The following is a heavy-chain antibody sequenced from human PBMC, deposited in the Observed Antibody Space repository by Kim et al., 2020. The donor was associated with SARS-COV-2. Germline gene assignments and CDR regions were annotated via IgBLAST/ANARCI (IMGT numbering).Heavy chain of an antibody. J-gene: IGHJ4*02. Sequence: GGSLRLSCAASGFTFSSYWMHWVRQAPGKGLVWVSRINSDGSSTSYADSVKGRFTISRDNAKNTLYLQMNSLRAEDTAVYYCATGPYSSSEDYWGQGTLVTVSS. V-gene: IGHV3-74*01. D-gene: IGHD6-13*01. CDR2: INSDGSST. CDR1: GFTFSSYW. CDR3: ATGPYSSSEDY.